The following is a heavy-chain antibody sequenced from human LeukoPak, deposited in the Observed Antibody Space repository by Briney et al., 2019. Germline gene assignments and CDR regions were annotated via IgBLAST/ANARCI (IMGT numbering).Heavy chain of an antibody. CDR3: ARGGDSDAFDI. V-gene: IGHV4-4*07. CDR1: AGSISGYY. CDR2: IYSSGST. Sequence: SETLSLTCTVSAGSISGYYWSWIRQPAGRELEWIGRIYSSGSTNYNPSLKSRVTISVDTSKNQFSLKLSSVTAADTAVYYCARGGDSDAFDIWGQGTMVTVSS. J-gene: IGHJ3*02. D-gene: IGHD4-17*01.